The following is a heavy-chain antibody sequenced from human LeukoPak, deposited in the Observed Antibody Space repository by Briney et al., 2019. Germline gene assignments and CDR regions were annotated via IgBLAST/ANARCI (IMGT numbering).Heavy chain of an antibody. Sequence: SETLSLTCTVSGGSISSSDYYWAWIRQPPGRSLEWIGSIYYSGNTHYNPSLKSRVTISVDTSKNQFSLKLSSVTAADTAVYYCARQGLIVMAGEGDFDYWGQGTLVTVSS. D-gene: IGHD5-24*01. CDR1: GGSISSSDYY. CDR3: ARQGLIVMAGEGDFDY. V-gene: IGHV4-39*01. J-gene: IGHJ4*02. CDR2: IYYSGNT.